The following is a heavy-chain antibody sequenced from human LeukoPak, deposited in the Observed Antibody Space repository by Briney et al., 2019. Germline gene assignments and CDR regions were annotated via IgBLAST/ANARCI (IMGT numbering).Heavy chain of an antibody. CDR1: GFTFGDYA. D-gene: IGHD3-22*01. CDR2: IRSKAYGGTT. Sequence: GGSPRLSCAASGFTFGDYAMSWVRQAPGKGLEWVGFIRSKAYGGTTEYAASVKGRFTISRDDSKSIAYLQMNSLKTEDTAVYYCTSSGYLGDAFDIWGQGTMVTVSS. CDR3: TSSGYLGDAFDI. V-gene: IGHV3-49*04. J-gene: IGHJ3*02.